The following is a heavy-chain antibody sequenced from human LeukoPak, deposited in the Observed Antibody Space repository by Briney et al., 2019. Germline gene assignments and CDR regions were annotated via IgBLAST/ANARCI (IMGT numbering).Heavy chain of an antibody. D-gene: IGHD2/OR15-2a*01. CDR3: VRLFVNRGSGYFDL. V-gene: IGHV2-70*04. J-gene: IGHJ2*01. CDR1: GFSLSTSGMR. Sequence: KESGPALVKPTQTLTLTCTFSGFSLSTSGMRVNWIRQPPGKALEWLARIDWDDDKFYSTSLKTRLTISKDTSKNQVVLTMTNMDPVDTAPYYCVRLFVNRGSGYFDLWGRGTLVTVSS. CDR2: IDWDDDK.